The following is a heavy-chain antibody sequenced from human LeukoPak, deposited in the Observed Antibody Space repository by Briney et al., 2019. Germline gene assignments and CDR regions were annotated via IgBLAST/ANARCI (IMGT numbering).Heavy chain of an antibody. V-gene: IGHV1-2*02. D-gene: IGHD3-22*01. Sequence: ASVTVSCKASGYTFTGYYMHWVRQAPGQGLEWMGWINPNSGGTNYAQKFQGRVTMTRDTSISTAYMELSRLRSDDTAVYYCARQAYDSSGYWNDWGQGTLVTVSS. CDR3: ARQAYDSSGYWND. CDR1: GYTFTGYY. J-gene: IGHJ4*02. CDR2: INPNSGGT.